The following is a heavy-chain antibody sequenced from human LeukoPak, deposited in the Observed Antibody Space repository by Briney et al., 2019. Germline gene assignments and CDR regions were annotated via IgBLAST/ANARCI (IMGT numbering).Heavy chain of an antibody. J-gene: IGHJ3*01. V-gene: IGHV4-59*12. CDR2: IYYSGST. CDR1: GGPINSYY. D-gene: IGHD5-24*01. CDR3: ARGRDGYNHDTFDL. Sequence: SETLSLTCTVSGGPINSYYWSWIRQPPGKGLEWIGYIYYSGSTNYNPSLKSRVTISVDTSKNQFSLKLSSVTAADTAVYYCARGRDGYNHDTFDLWGQGTMVTVSS.